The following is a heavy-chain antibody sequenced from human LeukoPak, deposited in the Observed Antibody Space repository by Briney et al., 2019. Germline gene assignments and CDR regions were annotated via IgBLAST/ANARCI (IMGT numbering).Heavy chain of an antibody. D-gene: IGHD3-3*01. V-gene: IGHV4-34*01. Sequence: PSETLSLTCAVYGGSFSGYYWSWIRQPPGKGLEWIGEINHSGSTNYNPSLKSRVTISVDTSKNQFPLKLSSVTAADTAVYYCARVDWGYYTQLPLPWGQGTLVTVSS. CDR2: INHSGST. CDR3: ARVDWGYYTQLPLP. J-gene: IGHJ5*02. CDR1: GGSFSGYY.